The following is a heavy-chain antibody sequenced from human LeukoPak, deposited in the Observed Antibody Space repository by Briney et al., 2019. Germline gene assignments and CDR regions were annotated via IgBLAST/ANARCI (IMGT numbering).Heavy chain of an antibody. CDR2: IIPIFGTA. CDR3: AREIDEQTPRAFDI. D-gene: IGHD1/OR15-1a*01. CDR1: GGTFSSYA. J-gene: IGHJ3*02. Sequence: SVKVSCKASGGTFSSYAISWVRQAPGQGLEWMGGIIPIFGTANYAQKFQGRVTITADESTSTAYMELSSLRSEDTAVYYCAREIDEQTPRAFDIWGQGTMVTVSS. V-gene: IGHV1-69*13.